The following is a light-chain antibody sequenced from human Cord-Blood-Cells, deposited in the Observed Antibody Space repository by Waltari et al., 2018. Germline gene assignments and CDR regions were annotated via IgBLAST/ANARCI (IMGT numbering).Light chain of an antibody. CDR2: AAS. CDR3: QQYYSTPYT. V-gene: IGKV1-NL1*01. Sequence: DIQLTQSSYPLSASVGDSLTLTCQPIQGISNSLAWYQQKPGKAPKLLLYAASRLESGLPSRFSGSGSGTDYTLTISSLQPDDCATYYCQQYYSTPYTLGQGTKLEIK. CDR1: QGISNS. J-gene: IGKJ2*01.